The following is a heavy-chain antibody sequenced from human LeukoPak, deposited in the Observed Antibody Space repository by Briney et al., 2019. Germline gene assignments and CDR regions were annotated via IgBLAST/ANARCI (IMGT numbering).Heavy chain of an antibody. V-gene: IGHV4-39*01. CDR1: GGFISSSTSY. CDR2: VYYSGST. J-gene: IGHJ4*02. D-gene: IGHD3-10*01. Sequence: SETLSLTCTVSGGFISSSTSYWGWIRQPPGKGLEWIGDVYYSGSTYSNPSLKSRVTISVDTSNNQFSLKLSSVTAADTAVYYCARGRVTMVRGASTVRSYYFDYWGQGTLVTVSS. CDR3: ARGRVTMVRGASTVRSYYFDY.